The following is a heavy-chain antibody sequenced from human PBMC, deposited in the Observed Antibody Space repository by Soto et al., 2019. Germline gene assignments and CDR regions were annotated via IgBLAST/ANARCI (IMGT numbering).Heavy chain of an antibody. CDR1: GDSISTNYF. J-gene: IGHJ4*02. V-gene: IGHV4-4*02. CDR2: ISHSGSV. CDR3: ARSFGWYAIDY. Sequence: QVLLQESGPGLVQPSGTLSLSCAVSGDSISTNYFWGWVRQPPGKGLEWVGDISHSGSVNYNPSLKSRVTLSIDKSKNPFSLQLNSVTAAYTAVYSCARSFGWYAIDYWGQGTLVIVSS. D-gene: IGHD6-19*01.